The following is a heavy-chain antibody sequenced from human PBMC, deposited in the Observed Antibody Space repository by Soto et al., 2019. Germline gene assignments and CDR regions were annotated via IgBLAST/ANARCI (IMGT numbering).Heavy chain of an antibody. CDR3: ARSQRSSEVYYYYYGMDV. V-gene: IGHV1-69*01. CDR1: GGTFSSYA. Sequence: QVQLVQSGAEVQKPGSSVKVSCKASGGTFSSYAISWVRQAPGQGLEWMGGIIPIFGTANYAQKFQGRVTITADESTSTAYMELSSLRSEDTAVYYCARSQRSSEVYYYYYGMDVWGQGTTVTVSS. D-gene: IGHD1-26*01. CDR2: IIPIFGTA. J-gene: IGHJ6*02.